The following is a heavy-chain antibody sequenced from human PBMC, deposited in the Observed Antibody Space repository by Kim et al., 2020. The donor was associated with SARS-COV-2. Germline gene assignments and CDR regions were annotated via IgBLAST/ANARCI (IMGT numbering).Heavy chain of an antibody. CDR3: AKDSESFDY. Sequence: GGSLRLSCAASGFTFSSYGMHWVRQAPGKGLERVAVISYDGSNKYYADSVKGRFTISRDNSKNTLYLQMNSLRAEDTAVYYCAKDSESFDYWGQGTLVTVSS. CDR2: ISYDGSNK. J-gene: IGHJ4*02. CDR1: GFTFSSYG. V-gene: IGHV3-30*18.